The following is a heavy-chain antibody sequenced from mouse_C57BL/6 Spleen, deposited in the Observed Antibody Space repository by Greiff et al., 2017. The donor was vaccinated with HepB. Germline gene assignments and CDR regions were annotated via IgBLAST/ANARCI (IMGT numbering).Heavy chain of an antibody. V-gene: IGHV5-9*01. Sequence: EVKLMESGAGLVKPGGSLKLSCAASGFTFSSYTMSWVRQTPEKRLEWVATISGGGGNTYYPDSVKGRFTITPDKSKNTQYLQMSSLRSEDTALYYCARRDLYDFDYWGQGTTLTVSS. CDR2: ISGGGGNT. CDR1: GFTFSSYT. J-gene: IGHJ2*01. CDR3: ARRDLYDFDY. D-gene: IGHD2-12*01.